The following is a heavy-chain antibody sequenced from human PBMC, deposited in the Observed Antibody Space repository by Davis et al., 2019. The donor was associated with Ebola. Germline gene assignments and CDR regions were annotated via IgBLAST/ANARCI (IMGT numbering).Heavy chain of an antibody. Sequence: GGSLRLSCAASGFTFSSYEMNWVRQAPGKGLEWVSYISSSSSTIYYADSVKGRFTISRDNAKNSLYLQMNSLRDEDTAVYYCARVATTVTIRIDYWGQGTLVTVSS. D-gene: IGHD4-17*01. V-gene: IGHV3-48*02. CDR3: ARVATTVTIRIDY. J-gene: IGHJ4*02. CDR2: ISSSSSTI. CDR1: GFTFSSYE.